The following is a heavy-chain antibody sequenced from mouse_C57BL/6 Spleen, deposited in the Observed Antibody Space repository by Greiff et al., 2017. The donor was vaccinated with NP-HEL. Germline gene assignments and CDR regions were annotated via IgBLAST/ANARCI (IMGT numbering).Heavy chain of an antibody. V-gene: IGHV1-50*01. D-gene: IGHD3-1*01. Sequence: QVQLQQSGAELVKPGASVKLSCKASGYTFTSYWMQWVKQRPGQGLEWIGEIDPSDSYTNYNQKFKGKATLTVDTSSSTAYMQLSSLTSEDSAVYYCASGLYTGYYFDYWGQSTTLTVSS. J-gene: IGHJ2*01. CDR2: IDPSDSYT. CDR3: ASGLYTGYYFDY. CDR1: GYTFTSYW.